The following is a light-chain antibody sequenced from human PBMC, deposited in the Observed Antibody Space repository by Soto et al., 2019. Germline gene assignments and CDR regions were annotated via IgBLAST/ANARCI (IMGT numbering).Light chain of an antibody. CDR1: QSVSSNY. CDR2: GAS. Sequence: EIVLTQSPGTLSLSPGERATVSCRASQSVSSNYLAWYQKKRDQAPRLLIYGASSSATGIPTGFSGSGAGAAFTLTTSSLQPEDFAVYYSRQYYTSPPTFGQGTKVEI. V-gene: IGKV3-20*01. CDR3: RQYYTSPPT. J-gene: IGKJ1*01.